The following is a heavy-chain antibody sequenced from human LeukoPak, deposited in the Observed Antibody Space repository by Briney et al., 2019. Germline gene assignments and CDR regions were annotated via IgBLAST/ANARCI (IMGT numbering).Heavy chain of an antibody. CDR3: ARAIFGVEPYYYYYMDV. J-gene: IGHJ6*03. CDR1: GYTFTSYG. D-gene: IGHD3-3*01. CDR2: ISAYNGNT. Sequence: ASVKVSCKASGYTFTSYGISWVRQAPGQGLEWMGWISAYNGNTNYAQKLQGRVTMTTDTSTSTAYMELRSLRSDDTAVYYCARAIFGVEPYYYYYMDVWGKGTTVTVSS. V-gene: IGHV1-18*01.